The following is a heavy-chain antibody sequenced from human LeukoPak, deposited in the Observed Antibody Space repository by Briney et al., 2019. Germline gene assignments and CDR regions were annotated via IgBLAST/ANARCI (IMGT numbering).Heavy chain of an antibody. Sequence: ASVKVSCKASGYIFTAYYIHWLRQAPGQGLEWMGYINPSNGDTHYAQKFQGRVTMTRDTSISTSYMDLSRQTSDDTAVYYCARVLAGYKNTWYTSRFQYWGQGTLVIVSS. V-gene: IGHV1-2*02. D-gene: IGHD6-13*01. CDR3: ARVLAGYKNTWYTSRFQY. CDR2: INPSNGDT. CDR1: GYIFTAYY. J-gene: IGHJ1*01.